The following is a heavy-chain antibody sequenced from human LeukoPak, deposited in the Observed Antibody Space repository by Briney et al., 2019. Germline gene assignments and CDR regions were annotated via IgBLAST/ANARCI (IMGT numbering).Heavy chain of an antibody. V-gene: IGHV3-7*01. CDR3: ARVDCSGGSCYYYYYGMDV. CDR1: GFTFSSYW. D-gene: IGHD2-15*01. CDR2: IKQDGSEK. Sequence: SGGSLRLSCAASGFTFSSYWMSWVRQAPGKGLEWVANIKQDGSEKYYVDSVKGRFTISRDNAKNSLYLQMNSLRAEDTAAYYCARVDCSGGSCYYYYYGMDVWGQGTTVTVSS. J-gene: IGHJ6*02.